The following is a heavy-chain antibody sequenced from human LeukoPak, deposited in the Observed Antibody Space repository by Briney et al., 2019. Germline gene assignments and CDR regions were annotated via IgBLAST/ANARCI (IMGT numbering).Heavy chain of an antibody. D-gene: IGHD3-9*01. V-gene: IGHV3-53*01. CDR3: AREAAYYDILTPDAFDI. CDR2: IYSGGST. J-gene: IGHJ3*02. Sequence: GGSLRLSCAASGFTVSSNYMSWVRQAPGKGLEWVSVIYSGGSTYYADSVKGRFTISRDNSKNTLYLQMNSLRAEDTAVCYCAREAAYYDILTPDAFDIWGQGTMVTVSS. CDR1: GFTVSSNY.